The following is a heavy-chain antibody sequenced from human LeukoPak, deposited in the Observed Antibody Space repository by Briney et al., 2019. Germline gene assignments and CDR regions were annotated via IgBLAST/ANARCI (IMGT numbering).Heavy chain of an antibody. V-gene: IGHV4-39*07. Sequence: TSETLSLTCTVSGGSVSSSSDFWGWIRQPPGKGREWIGTIYYSGTTYYNASLKSRVSISLHTSKIQFSLKLSSVTAADTAVYYCARDPTAVTLGGYFDSWGQGTLVTVS. J-gene: IGHJ4*02. CDR1: GGSVSSSSDF. CDR2: IYYSGTT. D-gene: IGHD4-17*01. CDR3: ARDPTAVTLGGYFDS.